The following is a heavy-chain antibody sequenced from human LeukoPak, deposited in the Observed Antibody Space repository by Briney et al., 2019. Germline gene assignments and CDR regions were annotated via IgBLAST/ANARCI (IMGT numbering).Heavy chain of an antibody. V-gene: IGHV4-59*01. Sequence: SETLSLTCTVPGGSISSYYWGCIRQPPGNGLWWIGYIYYSGSTNYNPSLKSRVTISVDTSKNQFSLKLSSVTAADTAVYYCARARWELLLTDAFDIWGQGTMVTVSS. CDR1: GGSISSYY. D-gene: IGHD1-26*01. CDR2: IYYSGST. CDR3: ARARWELLLTDAFDI. J-gene: IGHJ3*02.